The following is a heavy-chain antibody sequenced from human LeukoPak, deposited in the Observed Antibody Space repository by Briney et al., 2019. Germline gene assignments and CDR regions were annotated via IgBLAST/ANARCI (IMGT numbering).Heavy chain of an antibody. D-gene: IGHD3-22*01. CDR1: GFTFSSYA. J-gene: IGHJ4*02. CDR3: ARDIYYDSSLGDYFDY. CDR2: ISGSGGST. Sequence: GGSLRLSCAASGFTFSSYAMSWVRQAPGKGLEWVSAISGSGGSTYYADSVKGRFTISRDNAKNSLYLQMNSLRAEDTAVYYCARDIYYDSSLGDYFDYWGQGTLVTVSS. V-gene: IGHV3-23*01.